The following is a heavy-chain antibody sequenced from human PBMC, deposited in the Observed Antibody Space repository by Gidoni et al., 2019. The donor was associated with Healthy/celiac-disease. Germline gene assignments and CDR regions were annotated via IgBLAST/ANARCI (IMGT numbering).Heavy chain of an antibody. CDR1: GGSISRSSYY. CDR3: ASHVGDCSNTSCYWLSGHYYFDY. Sequence: LQLGRSSPGLGESLEVLAVSLTVTGGSISRSSYYLGWIRQPPGKGLEWIGSIYYSGSTYYNPSLKSRVTISVDTSKNQFSLKLSSGTAADTAVYYCASHVGDCSNTSCYWLSGHYYFDYWGKGTLVTVSS. CDR2: IYYSGST. J-gene: IGHJ4*02. D-gene: IGHD2-2*01. V-gene: IGHV4-39*01.